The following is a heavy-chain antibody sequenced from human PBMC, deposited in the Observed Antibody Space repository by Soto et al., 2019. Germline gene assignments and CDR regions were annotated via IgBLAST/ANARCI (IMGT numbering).Heavy chain of an antibody. CDR1: GFTFSSYG. CDR2: ISYDGSNK. CDR3: AKDSHITIFGVVTRGYFDL. V-gene: IGHV3-30*18. Sequence: QVQLVESGGGVVQPGRSLRLSCAASGFTFSSYGMHWVRQAPGKGLEWVAVISYDGSNKYYADSVKGRFTISRDNSKNTLYLQMNSLRAKDTAVYYCAKDSHITIFGVVTRGYFDLWGRGTLVTVSS. D-gene: IGHD3-3*01. J-gene: IGHJ2*01.